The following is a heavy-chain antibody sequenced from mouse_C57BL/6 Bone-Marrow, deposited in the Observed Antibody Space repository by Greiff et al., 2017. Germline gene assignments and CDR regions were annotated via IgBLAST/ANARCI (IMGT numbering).Heavy chain of an antibody. Sequence: QVHVKQPGAELVKPGASVKMSCKASGYTFTSYWITWVKQRPGQGLEWIGDIYPGSGSTNYNEKFKSKATLPVDTSSSTAYMQLSSLTSEDSAVYYCARWLLRFAYWGQGTLVTVSA. CDR2: IYPGSGST. CDR1: GYTFTSYW. J-gene: IGHJ3*01. CDR3: ARWLLRFAY. V-gene: IGHV1-55*01. D-gene: IGHD2-3*01.